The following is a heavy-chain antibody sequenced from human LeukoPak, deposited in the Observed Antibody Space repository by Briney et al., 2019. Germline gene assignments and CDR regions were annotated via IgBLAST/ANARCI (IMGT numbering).Heavy chain of an antibody. V-gene: IGHV3-74*01. D-gene: IGHD4-23*01. Sequence: GGSLRLSCAASGFTFSSYWMHWVRQAPGKGLVWVSCINSDGSSTSYADSVKGRFTISRDNAKNTLYLQMNSLRAEDTAVYYCARGTTVVTPVFDYWGEGTLVTVSS. CDR2: INSDGSST. CDR3: ARGTTVVTPVFDY. CDR1: GFTFSSYW. J-gene: IGHJ4*02.